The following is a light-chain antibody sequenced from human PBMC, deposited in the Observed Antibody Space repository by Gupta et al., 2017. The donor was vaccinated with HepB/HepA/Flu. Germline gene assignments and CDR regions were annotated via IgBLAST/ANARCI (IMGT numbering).Light chain of an antibody. Sequence: IMLTASPATLSLSPGEIATLSCRACQSVSSYLAWSQQKPGQAPRLLIYDAFISATGIPARFSGCGSVTDFSLTISSLEPEGFAVYYCLQRSNWPRTFGQGTKVEIK. V-gene: IGKV3-11*01. CDR2: DAF. CDR3: LQRSNWPRT. J-gene: IGKJ1*01. CDR1: QSVSSY.